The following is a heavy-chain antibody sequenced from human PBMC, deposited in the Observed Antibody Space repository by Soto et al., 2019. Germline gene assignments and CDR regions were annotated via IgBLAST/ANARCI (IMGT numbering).Heavy chain of an antibody. CDR1: GFTFSSYG. D-gene: IGHD3-16*01. J-gene: IGHJ6*02. CDR2: ISYDGSNK. V-gene: IGHV3-30*18. Sequence: QVQLVESGGGVVQPGRSLRLSCAASGFTFSSYGMHWVRQAPGKGLEWVAVISYDGSNKYYADSVKGRFTISRDNSKNTLYLQMNRLRAEDTAVYYCAKDRGGGYYGMDVWGQGTTVTVSS. CDR3: AKDRGGGYYGMDV.